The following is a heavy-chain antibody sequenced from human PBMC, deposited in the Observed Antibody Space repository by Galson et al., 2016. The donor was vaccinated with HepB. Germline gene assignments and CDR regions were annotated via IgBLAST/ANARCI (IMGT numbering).Heavy chain of an antibody. CDR1: GGSVGSGPYN. D-gene: IGHD2/OR15-2a*01. CDR2: IHYSGNT. CDR3: ARLNLSNKIYYYSYMDV. V-gene: IGHV4-31*03. Sequence: TLSLTCTVFGGSVGSGPYNWTWIRQHPGKGLEWIGYIHYSGNTYYNPSLKSRINMSMDTSKKQISLKMNSVTAADTAIYFCARLNLSNKIYYYSYMDVWGKGTTVTVSS. J-gene: IGHJ6*03.